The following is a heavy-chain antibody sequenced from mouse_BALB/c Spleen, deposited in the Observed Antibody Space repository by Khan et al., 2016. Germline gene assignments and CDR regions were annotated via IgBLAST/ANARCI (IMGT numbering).Heavy chain of an antibody. CDR3: ARGRGPFDY. J-gene: IGHJ2*01. Sequence: EVQLQESGPGLVKPSQSLSLTCTVTGYSITSDYAWNWIRQFPGNKLEWMGYISYSGSTSYNPSLKSRISITRDTSKNQFFLQLNSVTTKDTATYYCARGRGPFDYWGQGTTLTVSS. V-gene: IGHV3-2*02. CDR1: GYSITSDYA. CDR2: ISYSGST.